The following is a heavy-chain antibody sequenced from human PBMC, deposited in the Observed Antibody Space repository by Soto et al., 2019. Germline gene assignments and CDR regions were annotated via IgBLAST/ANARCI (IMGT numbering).Heavy chain of an antibody. V-gene: IGHV4-39*01. CDR3: ARQRTTVVTQAYFDH. D-gene: IGHD2-21*02. CDR1: GESISSSSYY. J-gene: IGHJ4*02. Sequence: SETLSLTCIVSGESISSSSYYWGWIRQPPGKGLEWIGSIYYSGRTYYNPSFKSRVTISIDTSKNHFSLKLSSVTATDTAVYYCARQRTTVVTQAYFDHWGQGALVTVSS. CDR2: IYYSGRT.